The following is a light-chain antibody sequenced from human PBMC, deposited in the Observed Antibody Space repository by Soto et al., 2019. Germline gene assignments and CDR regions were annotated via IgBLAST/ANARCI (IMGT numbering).Light chain of an antibody. CDR3: QQRSNWTLT. CDR1: QSVSSY. Sequence: EIVLTQSPATLSLSPGERATLSCRASQSVSSYLAWYQQKTAQAPRLLIYDASNRATGIPARFSGSGSGTDFTLTISSLEPEDVAVYYCQQRSNWTLTFGGGTKVEIK. V-gene: IGKV3-11*01. J-gene: IGKJ4*01. CDR2: DAS.